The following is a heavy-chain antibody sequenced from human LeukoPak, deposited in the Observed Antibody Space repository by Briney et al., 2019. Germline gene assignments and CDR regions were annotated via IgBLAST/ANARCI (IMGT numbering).Heavy chain of an antibody. V-gene: IGHV1-8*01. D-gene: IGHD3-10*01. CDR1: GLTITIYA. Sequence: ASVMGSSKASGLTITIYAINWAGQATGQGNEWMGWMNPNRGNPVYAQKFQGRVTMTRNTSISTAYSELSSLRSEDTAVYDCARVVADGSGSYYAYCGQGTLVTVSS. J-gene: IGHJ4*02. CDR3: ARVVADGSGSYYAY. CDR2: MNPNRGNP.